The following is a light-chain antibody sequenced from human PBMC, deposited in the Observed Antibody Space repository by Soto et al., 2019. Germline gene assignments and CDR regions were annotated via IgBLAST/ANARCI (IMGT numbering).Light chain of an antibody. CDR3: LRYGDSRPAYT. CDR1: QSVSSRN. J-gene: IGKJ2*01. CDR2: GAS. Sequence: EIVLTQSPGTVSLSPGERATLSCRASQSVSSRNLAWYRQKPGQAPSLLIFGASNRATGIPDRFSGSGSGTDVTLTISRLEPEDCAVYYCLRYGDSRPAYTFGQGTKLEIK. V-gene: IGKV3-20*01.